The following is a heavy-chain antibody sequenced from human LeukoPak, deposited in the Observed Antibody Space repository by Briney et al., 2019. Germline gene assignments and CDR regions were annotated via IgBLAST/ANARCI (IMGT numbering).Heavy chain of an antibody. D-gene: IGHD2/OR15-2a*01. CDR2: IHYSGST. V-gene: IGHV4-61*01. CDR3: ARDRGGNMGFDP. Sequence: SETLSLTCTVSGYSISSGYYWGWIRQPPGKGLEWIGYIHYSGSTNYNPSLKSRVTISVDTSKNQFSLKLSSVTAADTAVYYCARDRGGNMGFDPWGQGTLVTVSS. J-gene: IGHJ5*02. CDR1: GYSISSGYY.